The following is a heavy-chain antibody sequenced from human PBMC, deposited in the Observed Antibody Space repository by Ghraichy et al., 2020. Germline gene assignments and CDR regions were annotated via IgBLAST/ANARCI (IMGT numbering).Heavy chain of an antibody. V-gene: IGHV3-23*01. Sequence: GGSLRLSCVASGFTFTTYTIYWVLHAPGQGLEWVSIIHGSAGPTYYSDSVKGRFTISRDNSRNTLFLQLNSLRAEDTAVYYCVRDRGYRGDRGGWPIFDLWGQGALVTVSS. CDR1: GFTFTTYT. D-gene: IGHD4-17*01. J-gene: IGHJ4*02. CDR3: VRDRGYRGDRGGWPIFDL. CDR2: IHGSAGPT.